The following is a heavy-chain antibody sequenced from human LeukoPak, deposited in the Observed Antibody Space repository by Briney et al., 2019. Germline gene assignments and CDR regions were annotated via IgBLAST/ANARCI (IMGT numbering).Heavy chain of an antibody. CDR2: IYYTGNT. V-gene: IGHV4-39*01. Sequence: SETLSLTCTVSGGSISSSSYYWGWIRQPPGMGLEWIGSIYYTGNTYYNASLKSQVSISIDTSKNQFSLKLTSVTAADTAVYYCARQTGSGLFILPGGQGTLVTVSS. CDR3: ARQTGSGLFILP. D-gene: IGHD3/OR15-3a*01. J-gene: IGHJ4*02. CDR1: GGSISSSSYY.